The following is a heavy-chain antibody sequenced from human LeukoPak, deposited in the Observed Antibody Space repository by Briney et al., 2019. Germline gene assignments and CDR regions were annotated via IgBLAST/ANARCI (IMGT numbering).Heavy chain of an antibody. J-gene: IGHJ4*02. CDR3: VRGDRYTNTWYLHY. Sequence: SQTLSLTCALSGDSLSSNSAAWDWVRQSPSRGLEWLGRTYYRSRWYNDYAVSVKSRITINPDTSKNQFSLQLNSVTPEDTAVYYCVRGDRYTNTWYLHYWGQGTLVTVSS. CDR1: GDSLSSNSAA. D-gene: IGHD2-2*02. CDR2: TYYRSRWYN. V-gene: IGHV6-1*01.